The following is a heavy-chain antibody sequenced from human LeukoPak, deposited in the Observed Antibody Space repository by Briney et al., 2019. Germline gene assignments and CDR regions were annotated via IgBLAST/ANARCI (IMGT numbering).Heavy chain of an antibody. D-gene: IGHD3-3*01. Sequence: GASVKVSCKASGYTLTSYGISWVRQAPGQGLEWMGWISAYNGNTNYAQKLQGRVTMTTDTSTSTAYMELRSLRSDDTAVYYCAREGFLEWLLVPDYYYYYGMDVWGQGTTVTVSS. J-gene: IGHJ6*02. V-gene: IGHV1-18*01. CDR2: ISAYNGNT. CDR1: GYTLTSYG. CDR3: AREGFLEWLLVPDYYYYYGMDV.